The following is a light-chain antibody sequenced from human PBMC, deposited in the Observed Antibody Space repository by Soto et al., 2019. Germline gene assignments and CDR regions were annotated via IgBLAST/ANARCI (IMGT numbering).Light chain of an antibody. CDR2: DAS. V-gene: IGKV3-20*01. CDR3: QEYGGPPPIT. CDR1: QSVRSDY. J-gene: IGKJ5*01. Sequence: IVLTQSPDTLSLSPGERATLSCRASQSVRSDYLAWYQQRRGQAPRLLIFDASFRASGVPERFRGSGSGTDFTLTITRLEPEDFAVYYCQEYGGPPPITFGRGTRLDIK.